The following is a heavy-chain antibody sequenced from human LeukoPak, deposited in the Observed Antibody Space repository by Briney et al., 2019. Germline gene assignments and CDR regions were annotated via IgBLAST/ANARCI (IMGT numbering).Heavy chain of an antibody. CDR3: ARVSRRVAATTLNY. J-gene: IGHJ4*02. CDR1: GYTFTSYD. CDR2: MNPNSGNT. V-gene: IGHV1-8*01. D-gene: IGHD2-15*01. Sequence: GASVKVSCKASGYTFTSYDINWVRQATGQGLEWMGWMNPNSGNTGYAQKFQGRVTMTRNTSISTAYMELSSLRSEGTAVYYCARVSRRVAATTLNYWGQGTLVTVSS.